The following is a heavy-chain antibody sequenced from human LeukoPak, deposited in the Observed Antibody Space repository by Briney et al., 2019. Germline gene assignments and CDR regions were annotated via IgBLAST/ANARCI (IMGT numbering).Heavy chain of an antibody. CDR1: GFTFSSYG. CDR3: ARDRGGGALYEY. J-gene: IGHJ4*02. CDR2: ISYDGSDK. D-gene: IGHD2-15*01. V-gene: IGHV3-30*03. Sequence: GGSLRLSCAASGFTFSSYGMHWVRQAPGKGLEWVAFISYDGSDKYYADSVEGRFTISRDNSKNTLYVQMNSLRAEDTAVHYCARDRGGGALYEYWGQGTLVTVSS.